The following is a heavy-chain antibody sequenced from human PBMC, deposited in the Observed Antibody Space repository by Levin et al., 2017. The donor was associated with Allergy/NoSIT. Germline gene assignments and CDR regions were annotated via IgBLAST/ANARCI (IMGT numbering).Heavy chain of an antibody. D-gene: IGHD2-15*01. CDR2: INPNSGGT. J-gene: IGHJ6*02. V-gene: IGHV1-2*06. CDR1: GYTFTGYY. CDR3: ARGAVVVVAATQAGLNDYYYYGMDV. Sequence: GESLKISCKASGYTFTGYYMHWVRQAPGQGLEWMGRINPNSGGTNYAQKFQGRVTMTRDTSISTAYMELSRLRSDDTAVYYCARGAVVVVAATQAGLNDYYYYGMDVWGQGTTVTVSS.